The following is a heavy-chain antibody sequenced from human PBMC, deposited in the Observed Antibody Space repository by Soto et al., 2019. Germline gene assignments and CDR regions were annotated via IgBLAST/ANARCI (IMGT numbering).Heavy chain of an antibody. CDR2: IGGGGTDT. D-gene: IGHD1-20*01. CDR1: RFTFSDFA. Sequence: DVQLLESGGGLVQPGGSLTLSCEASRFTFSDFAMSWVRQAPGKGLEWVSSIGGGGTDTYYAASVKGRFTISRDTSKNTLYLQMDGLRDEDTAVYYCAKDAVPYNGKWNWFDSWGQGTLVIVSS. J-gene: IGHJ5*01. CDR3: AKDAVPYNGKWNWFDS. V-gene: IGHV3-23*01.